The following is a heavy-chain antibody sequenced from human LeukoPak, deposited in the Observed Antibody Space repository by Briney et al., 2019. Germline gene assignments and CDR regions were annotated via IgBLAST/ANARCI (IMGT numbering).Heavy chain of an antibody. J-gene: IGHJ4*02. V-gene: IGHV3-74*01. D-gene: IGHD4-17*01. Sequence: GGSLRLSCAASGFTFSSYWMHWVRQAPGKGLVWVSRINSDGSSTSYADSVKGRFTISRDNAKNSLYLQMNSLRAEDTAVYYCASRYDYGDYGLDYWGQGTLVTVSS. CDR2: INSDGSST. CDR3: ASRYDYGDYGLDY. CDR1: GFTFSSYW.